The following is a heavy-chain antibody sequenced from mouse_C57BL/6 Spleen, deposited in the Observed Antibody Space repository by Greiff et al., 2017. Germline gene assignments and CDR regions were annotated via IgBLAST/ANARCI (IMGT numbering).Heavy chain of an antibody. CDR1: GFSLTSYG. J-gene: IGHJ3*01. V-gene: IGHV2-5*01. CDR3: AKNGGDYDSAWFAY. D-gene: IGHD2-4*01. CDR2: IWRGGST. Sequence: VQLQQSGPGLVQPSQSLSITCTVSGFSLTSYGVHWVRQSPGKGLEWLGVIWRGGSTDYNAAFMSRLSITKDNSKSQVFFKMNSLQADDTAIYYCAKNGGDYDSAWFAYWGQGTLVTVSA.